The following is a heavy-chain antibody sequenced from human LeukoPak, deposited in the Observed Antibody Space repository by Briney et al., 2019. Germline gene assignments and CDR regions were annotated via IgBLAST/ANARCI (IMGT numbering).Heavy chain of an antibody. CDR2: IYPGDSDT. Sequence: GESLMISCKGSGYSFTSYWIGWVRQMPGKGLEWMGIIYPGDSDTRYSPSFQGQVTISADKSISTAYLQWSSLKASDTAMYYCARGSKAQLAHFDYWGQGTLVTVSS. J-gene: IGHJ4*02. D-gene: IGHD6-13*01. V-gene: IGHV5-51*01. CDR3: ARGSKAQLAHFDY. CDR1: GYSFTSYW.